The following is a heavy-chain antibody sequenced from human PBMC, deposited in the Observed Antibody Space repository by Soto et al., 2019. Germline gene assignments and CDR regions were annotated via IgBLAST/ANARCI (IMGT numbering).Heavy chain of an antibody. Sequence: QVQLQQWGAGLLKPSETLSLTCAVYGQSFSGHTWSWIRQSPGKGLEWIGEISQSGSTYYNPSLKTRVTISADTSKNQFSLTLNSVTAADTGVFYCARGSGIAVIPGELEDVHYAYGGQGTLFSVSS. D-gene: IGHD2-2*01. J-gene: IGHJ4*02. CDR3: ARGSGIAVIPGELEDVHYAY. CDR2: ISQSGST. CDR1: GQSFSGHT. V-gene: IGHV4-34*01.